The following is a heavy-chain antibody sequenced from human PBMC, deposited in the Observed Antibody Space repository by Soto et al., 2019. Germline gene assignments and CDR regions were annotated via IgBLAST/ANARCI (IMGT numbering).Heavy chain of an antibody. CDR2: INAGNGNT. CDR1: GYTFTSYA. D-gene: IGHD3-10*01. Sequence: GASVKVSCKASGYTFTSYAMHWLRHSPGQRLEWMGWINAGNGNTKYSQKFQGRVTITRDTSASTAYMELSSLRSEDTAVYYCARDPGWFGELLLMDVWGKGPTVTV. J-gene: IGHJ6*03. V-gene: IGHV1-3*01. CDR3: ARDPGWFGELLLMDV.